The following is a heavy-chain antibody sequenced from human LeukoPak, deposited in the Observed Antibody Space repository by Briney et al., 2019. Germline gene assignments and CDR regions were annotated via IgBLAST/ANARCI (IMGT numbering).Heavy chain of an antibody. D-gene: IGHD3-22*01. Sequence: GGSLRLSCAASGFTVSSNYMSWVRQAPGKGLEWVSVIYSGGSTYYADSVKGRFTISRDNSKNTLYLQMNSLRAGDTAVYYCASHYYDSSGYCLRYWGQGTLVTVSS. J-gene: IGHJ4*02. V-gene: IGHV3-66*04. CDR2: IYSGGST. CDR1: GFTVSSNY. CDR3: ASHYYDSSGYCLRY.